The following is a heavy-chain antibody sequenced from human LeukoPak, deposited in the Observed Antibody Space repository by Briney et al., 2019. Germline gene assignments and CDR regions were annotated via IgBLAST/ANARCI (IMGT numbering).Heavy chain of an antibody. CDR1: GFTFSSYG. D-gene: IGHD2-2*01. J-gene: IGHJ4*02. V-gene: IGHV3-30*02. Sequence: GGSLRLSCAASGFTFSSYGMHWVRQAPGKGLEWVAFIRYDGSNKYYADSVKGRFTISRDNSKNTLYLQMNSLRAEGTAVYYCAKAWDIVVVPAAADYWGQGTLVTVSS. CDR2: IRYDGSNK. CDR3: AKAWDIVVVPAAADY.